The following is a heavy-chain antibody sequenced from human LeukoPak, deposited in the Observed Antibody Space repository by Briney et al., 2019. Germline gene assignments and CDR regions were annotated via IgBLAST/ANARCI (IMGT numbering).Heavy chain of an antibody. CDR2: ISSSSSYI. D-gene: IGHD2-2*01. J-gene: IGHJ3*02. Sequence: PGGSLRLSCAASGFTFSSYSMNWVRQAPGKGLEWVSSISSSSSYIYYADSVKGRFTISRDNAKNSLYLQMNSLRAEVTAVYYCAIIGGDCSSTSCSGLGAFDIWGQGTMVTVSS. CDR1: GFTFSSYS. V-gene: IGHV3-21*01. CDR3: AIIGGDCSSTSCSGLGAFDI.